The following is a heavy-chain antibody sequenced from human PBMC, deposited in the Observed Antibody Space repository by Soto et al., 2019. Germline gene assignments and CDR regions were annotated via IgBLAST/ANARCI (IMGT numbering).Heavy chain of an antibody. Sequence: SVKVSCKASGGTFSSYAISWVRQAPGQGLEWMGGIIPIFGTANYAQKFQGRVTITADESTSTAYMELSSLRSEDTAVYYCARAGEMATITYYYYGMDVWGQGTTVTAP. CDR3: ARAGEMATITYYYYGMDV. CDR1: GGTFSSYA. J-gene: IGHJ6*02. CDR2: IIPIFGTA. D-gene: IGHD5-12*01. V-gene: IGHV1-69*13.